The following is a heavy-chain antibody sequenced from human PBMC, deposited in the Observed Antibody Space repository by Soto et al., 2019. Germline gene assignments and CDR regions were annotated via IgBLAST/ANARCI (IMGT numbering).Heavy chain of an antibody. D-gene: IGHD2-8*01. CDR3: AREMGAFDI. CDR1: GFTFSSYD. Sequence: GGSLRLSCEASGFTFSSYDMRWVRQTPGKGLEWVSGISGSSSYIYYADSVKGRFTISRDNAKNSLYLQMNSLRAEDTAVYYCAREMGAFDIWGQGTMVTVSS. CDR2: ISGSSSYI. J-gene: IGHJ3*02. V-gene: IGHV3-21*01.